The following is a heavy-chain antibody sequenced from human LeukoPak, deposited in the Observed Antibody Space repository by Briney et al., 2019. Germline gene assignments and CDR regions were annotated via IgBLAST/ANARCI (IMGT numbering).Heavy chain of an antibody. J-gene: IGHJ6*02. Sequence: SETLSLTCAVYGGSFSGYYWSWIRQPPGKGLEWIGEIDHSGSTNYNPSLKSRVTISVDTSKNQFSLKLSSVTAADTAVYYCARGTHYDSSGYYYYGMDVWGQGTTVTVSS. CDR1: GGSFSGYY. CDR3: ARGTHYDSSGYYYYGMDV. CDR2: IDHSGST. D-gene: IGHD3-22*01. V-gene: IGHV4-34*01.